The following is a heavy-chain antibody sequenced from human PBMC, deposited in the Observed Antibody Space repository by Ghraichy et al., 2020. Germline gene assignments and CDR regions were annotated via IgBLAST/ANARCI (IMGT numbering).Heavy chain of an antibody. CDR3: ARGGDYYDSSGYHRVPSVY. Sequence: GESLNISCAASGFTFSDYYMSWIRQAPGKGLEWVSYISSSGSTIYYADSVKGRFTISRDNAKNSLYLQMNSLRAEDTAVYYCARGGDYYDSSGYHRVPSVYWGQGTLVTVSS. D-gene: IGHD3-22*01. V-gene: IGHV3-11*01. J-gene: IGHJ4*02. CDR2: ISSSGSTI. CDR1: GFTFSDYY.